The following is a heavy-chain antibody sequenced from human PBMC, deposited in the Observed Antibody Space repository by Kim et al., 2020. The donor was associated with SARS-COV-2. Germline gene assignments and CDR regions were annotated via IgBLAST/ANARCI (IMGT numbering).Heavy chain of an antibody. CDR3: AGLRYYGLDGMDV. D-gene: IGHD3-3*01. V-gene: IGHV4-59*01. J-gene: IGHJ6*02. Sequence: STPSRTSRVTISVDTSKNQFSMNLSYVTAADTAVYYCAGLRYYGLDGMDVWGQGTTVTVSS.